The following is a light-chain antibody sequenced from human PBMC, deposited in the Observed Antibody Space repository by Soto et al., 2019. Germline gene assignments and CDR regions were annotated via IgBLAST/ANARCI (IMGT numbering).Light chain of an antibody. CDR1: QSVSSNY. Sequence: EIALTQSPGTLSLSPGERATLSCRASQSVSSNYLAWYQQKPGQPPRLLIYGASARATGIPDRFTGSGSGKDFTLTISRLEPEDFAVYYCKRWLYSQYIFGQGTKLGIK. CDR2: GAS. J-gene: IGKJ2*01. CDR3: KRWLYSQYI. V-gene: IGKV3-20*01.